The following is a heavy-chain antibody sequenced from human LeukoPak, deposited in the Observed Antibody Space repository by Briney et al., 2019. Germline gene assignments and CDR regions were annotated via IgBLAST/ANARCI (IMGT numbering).Heavy chain of an antibody. J-gene: IGHJ4*02. V-gene: IGHV3-49*04. CDR1: GFTFGDYA. D-gene: IGHD6-13*01. Sequence: GGSLRLSCTASGFTFGDYAMSWVRQAPGKGLEWVGFIRSKAYGGTTEYAASVKGRFTISGDDSKSIAYLQMNSLKTEDTAVYYCTREASSWYYFDYWGQGTLVTVSS. CDR2: IRSKAYGGTT. CDR3: TREASSWYYFDY.